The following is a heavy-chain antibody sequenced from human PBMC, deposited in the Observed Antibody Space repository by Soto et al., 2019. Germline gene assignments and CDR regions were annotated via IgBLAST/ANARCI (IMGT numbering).Heavy chain of an antibody. CDR3: ARIMITFGGVIGLDYYGMDV. Sequence: PSETLCVSCTVADGSIIGDSYYWGWIRQSPEKGLEWIASIYYSGSTYYNPSLKSRVTISVDTSKNQFSLKLSSVTAADTAVYYCARIMITFGGVIGLDYYGMDVWGQGTTVTVSS. V-gene: IGHV4-39*07. CDR2: IYYSGST. CDR1: DGSIIGDSYY. J-gene: IGHJ6*02. D-gene: IGHD3-16*02.